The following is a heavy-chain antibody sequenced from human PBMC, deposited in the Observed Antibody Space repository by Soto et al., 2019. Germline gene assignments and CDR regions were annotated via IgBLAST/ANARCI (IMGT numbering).Heavy chain of an antibody. CDR1: GYSFSTFW. CDR3: ARLPQDYYYHCMDV. Sequence: PGEPLKISCKGSGYSFSTFWIGWVRQMPGKGLEWMGIIYPSDSDTRYSPSFQGQVTISADKASRTAYLQWSSLKASDSAMYYCARLPQDYYYHCMDVWGQRTKVTVSS. CDR2: IYPSDSDT. J-gene: IGHJ6*02. V-gene: IGHV5-51*01.